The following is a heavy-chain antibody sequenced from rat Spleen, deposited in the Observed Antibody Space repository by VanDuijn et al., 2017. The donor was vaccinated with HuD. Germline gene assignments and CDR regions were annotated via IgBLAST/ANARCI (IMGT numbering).Heavy chain of an antibody. CDR2: ISDDGSST. D-gene: IGHD1-1*01. J-gene: IGHJ2*01. V-gene: IGHV5-29*01. Sequence: EVQLVESDGGLVQPGRSLKLSCAASGFTFSDFYMAWVRQAPTKGLEWVATISDDGSSTYYPDSVKGRFTISRDNAKSTLYLQMNSLRSEDTATYYCARQAYYYSGEGYFDYWGQGVMVTVSS. CDR1: GFTFSDFY. CDR3: ARQAYYYSGEGYFDY.